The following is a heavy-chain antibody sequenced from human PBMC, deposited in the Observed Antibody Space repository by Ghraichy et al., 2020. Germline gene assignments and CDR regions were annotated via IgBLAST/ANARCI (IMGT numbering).Heavy chain of an antibody. V-gene: IGHV1-8*01. J-gene: IGHJ5*02. CDR1: GYTFTSYD. CDR3: ARRPLTRSGGDRYWFDP. Sequence: ASVKVSCKASGYTFTSYDINWVRQATGQGLEWMGWMNPNSGNTGYAQKFQGRVTMTRNTSISTAYMELSSLRSEDTAVYYCARRPLTRSGGDRYWFDPWGQGTLVTVSS. CDR2: MNPNSGNT. D-gene: IGHD3-10*01.